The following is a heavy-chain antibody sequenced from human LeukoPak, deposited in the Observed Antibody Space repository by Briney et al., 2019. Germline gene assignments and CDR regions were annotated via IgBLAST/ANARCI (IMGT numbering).Heavy chain of an antibody. J-gene: IGHJ6*03. V-gene: IGHV3-23*01. D-gene: IGHD2-15*01. Sequence: GGSLRLSCAASGFTFSSYAMSWVRQAPGKGLEWVSAISGSGGSTYYADSVKGRFTISRDNSKNTLYLQMNSLRAEDTAVYYCAKGCSGGSCHSLPYYMDVWGKGTTVTVSS. CDR1: GFTFSSYA. CDR2: ISGSGGST. CDR3: AKGCSGGSCHSLPYYMDV.